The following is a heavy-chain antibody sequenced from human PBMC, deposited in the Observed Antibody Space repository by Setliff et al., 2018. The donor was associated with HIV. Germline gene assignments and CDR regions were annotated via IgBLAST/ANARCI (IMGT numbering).Heavy chain of an antibody. CDR3: TAGHYGPNP. CDR1: GFNFSTHD. J-gene: IGHJ5*01. Sequence: GGSLRLSCSPSGFNFSTHDMNWVRQAPGKGLEWISYITSDSSVKYYADSVKGRFTISRDNAGRSLYLQMNSLKVEDTAVYYCTAGHYGPNPWGQGTPVTVSS. D-gene: IGHD3-10*01. CDR2: ITSDSSVK. V-gene: IGHV3-48*03.